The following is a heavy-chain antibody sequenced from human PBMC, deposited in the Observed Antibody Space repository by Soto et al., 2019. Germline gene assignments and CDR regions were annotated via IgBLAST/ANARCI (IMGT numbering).Heavy chain of an antibody. CDR1: GYTFTSYG. D-gene: IGHD3-10*01. CDR3: ARGGFYGSDFYYSMDV. Sequence: QVQLVQSGAEVKEPGASVKVSCKASGYTFTSYGISWVRQAPGQGLEWMGWISVHNGNTKYPQKLQGRLTMTTDTSTSTAYMELRSLRSDDTAVYYCARGGFYGSDFYYSMDVWGQGTTVTVSS. CDR2: ISVHNGNT. J-gene: IGHJ6*02. V-gene: IGHV1-18*01.